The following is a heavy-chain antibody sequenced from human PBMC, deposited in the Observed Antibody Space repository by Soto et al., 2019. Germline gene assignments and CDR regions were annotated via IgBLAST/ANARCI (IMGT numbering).Heavy chain of an antibody. D-gene: IGHD6-13*01. CDR3: ARDIAAAGTNYYGMDV. J-gene: IGHJ6*02. V-gene: IGHV1-2*04. CDR1: GYTFTGYY. Sequence: QVQLVQSGAEVKKPGASVKVSCKASGYTFTGYYMHWVRQAPGQGLEWMGWINPNSGGTNYAQKFQGWVTMTRDTSISTAYMELSRLRDDDTAVYYCARDIAAAGTNYYGMDVWGQGTTVTVSS. CDR2: INPNSGGT.